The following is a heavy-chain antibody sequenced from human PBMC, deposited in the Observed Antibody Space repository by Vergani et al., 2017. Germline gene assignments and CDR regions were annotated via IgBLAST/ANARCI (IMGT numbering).Heavy chain of an antibody. CDR3: ARVSATVTTNYCCYGMDV. Sequence: QVQLQESGPGLVKASQTLSLTCSVSGASVGSGGYYWTWVRQRPGMGLDWIGYIYYSGTTYYNPSLESRLTISLDTSENHLSLKLTSVTDADTAVYYCARVSATVTTNYCCYGMDVWGQGTTVTVSS. J-gene: IGHJ6*02. D-gene: IGHD4-17*01. CDR2: IYYSGTT. V-gene: IGHV4-31*03. CDR1: GASVGSGGYY.